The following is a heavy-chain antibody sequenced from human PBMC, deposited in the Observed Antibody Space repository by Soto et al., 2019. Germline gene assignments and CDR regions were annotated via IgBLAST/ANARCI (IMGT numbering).Heavy chain of an antibody. J-gene: IGHJ4*02. CDR1: GFTFSSYA. Sequence: GGSLRLSCAASGFTFSSYAMSWVRQAPGKGLEWVSAISGSGGSTYYADSVKGRFTISRDNSKNTLYLQMTSLRAEDTAVYYCAKRPLTGAGDYDYFDYWGQGTLVTVSS. CDR3: AKRPLTGAGDYDYFDY. V-gene: IGHV3-23*01. CDR2: ISGSGGST. D-gene: IGHD4-17*01.